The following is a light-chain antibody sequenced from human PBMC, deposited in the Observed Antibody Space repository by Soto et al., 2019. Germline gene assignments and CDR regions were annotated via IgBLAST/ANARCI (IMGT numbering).Light chain of an antibody. CDR3: GGWGDSLSGPV. CDR2: RNN. Sequence: QSVLAQPPSASGTPGQRVNISCSGSSSNIGSNYVYWYRQFPGTAPKLLIQRNNQRPSGVPARFSGSKSGTSASLAISGLRSQDQAHYYCGGWGDSLSGPVFGGRTKVTV. V-gene: IGLV1-47*01. J-gene: IGLJ2*01. CDR1: SSNIGSNY.